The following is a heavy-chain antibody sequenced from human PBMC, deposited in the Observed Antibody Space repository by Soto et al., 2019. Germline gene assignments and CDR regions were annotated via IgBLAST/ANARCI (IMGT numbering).Heavy chain of an antibody. V-gene: IGHV1-2*04. Sequence: ASVNVSCKASGYTFTGYYMHWVRQAPGQGLEWMGWINPNSGGTNYAQKFQGWVTMTRDTSISTAYMELSRLRSDDTAVYYCARAPQLVVLAGTYYFDYWGQGTLVTVSS. J-gene: IGHJ4*02. CDR1: GYTFTGYY. CDR3: ARAPQLVVLAGTYYFDY. CDR2: INPNSGGT. D-gene: IGHD6-13*01.